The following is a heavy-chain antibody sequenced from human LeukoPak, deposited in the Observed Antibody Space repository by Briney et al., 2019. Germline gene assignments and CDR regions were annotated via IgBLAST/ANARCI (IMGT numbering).Heavy chain of an antibody. Sequence: GGSLRLSCAASGFTFSSYAMHWVRQAPGKGLEWVAVISYDGSNKYYADSVKGRFTISRDNSKNTLYLQMNSLRAEDTAVYYCARAYGSGSTLDYWGQGTLVTVSS. CDR1: GFTFSSYA. V-gene: IGHV3-30*04. CDR2: ISYDGSNK. CDR3: ARAYGSGSTLDY. D-gene: IGHD3-10*01. J-gene: IGHJ4*02.